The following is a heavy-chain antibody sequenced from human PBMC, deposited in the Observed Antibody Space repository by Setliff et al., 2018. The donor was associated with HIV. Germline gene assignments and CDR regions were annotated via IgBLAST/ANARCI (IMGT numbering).Heavy chain of an antibody. J-gene: IGHJ5*02. D-gene: IGHD3-10*01. V-gene: IGHV5-51*01. Sequence: HGESLKISCKGFGYSFTSYLIAWVRQTPGKGLEWMGNIHPRDSDTRYSPSFQGQVTLSVDKSISTAYLQWSSLKASDTAMYYCVRHVSSSAVFDPWGQGTLVTVSS. CDR3: VRHVSSSAVFDP. CDR1: GYSFTSYL. CDR2: IHPRDSDT.